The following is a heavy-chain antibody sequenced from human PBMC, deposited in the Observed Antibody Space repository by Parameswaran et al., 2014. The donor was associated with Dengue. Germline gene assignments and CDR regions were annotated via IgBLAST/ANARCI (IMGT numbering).Heavy chain of an antibody. Sequence: WVRQAPGQGLEWMGGIIPIFGTANYAQKFQGRVTITTDESTSTAYMELSSLRSEDTAVYYCASPPGRYYDSSGTKSHRYYGMDVVGPRDHGHRLL. V-gene: IGHV1-69*05. J-gene: IGHJ6*02. CDR3: ASPPGRYYDSSGTKSHRYYGMDV. CDR2: IIPIFGTA. D-gene: IGHD3-22*01.